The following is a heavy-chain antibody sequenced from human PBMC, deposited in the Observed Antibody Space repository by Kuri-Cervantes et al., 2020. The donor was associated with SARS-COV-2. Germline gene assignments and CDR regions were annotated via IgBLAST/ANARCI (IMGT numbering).Heavy chain of an antibody. Sequence: GESLKISCTASGFTFSGCAMHWVRLAPGKGLEWMAVISHDGINKYYAESVKGRFNISRDNFKNTVYLRMTSLGPDDTAVYYCARDRGDVQDIWGQGSLVPSPQ. D-gene: IGHD3-10*01. CDR3: ARDRGDVQDI. CDR2: ISHDGINK. CDR1: GFTFSGCA. J-gene: IGHJ4*02. V-gene: IGHV3-30-3*01.